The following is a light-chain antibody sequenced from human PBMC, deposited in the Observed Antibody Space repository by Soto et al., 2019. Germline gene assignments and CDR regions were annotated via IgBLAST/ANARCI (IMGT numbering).Light chain of an antibody. V-gene: IGKV3-15*01. Sequence: IVMTQSPATLSVSPGERATLSCRASQSVSSNLAWYQQKPGQAPRLLIYGASTRATGIPARFSGSGSGTDSTLTISSLQSEDFAVYHCQEYNTGPPLTFGGGTRVDIK. CDR2: GAS. CDR3: QEYNTGPPLT. CDR1: QSVSSN. J-gene: IGKJ4*01.